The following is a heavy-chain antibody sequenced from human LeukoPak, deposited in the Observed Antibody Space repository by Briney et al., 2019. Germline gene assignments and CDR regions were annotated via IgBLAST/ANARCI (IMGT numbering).Heavy chain of an antibody. CDR3: AKGLTYYYDSSGYWDY. CDR2: ISSSGSTI. D-gene: IGHD3-22*01. CDR1: GFTFSDYY. V-gene: IGHV3-11*01. J-gene: IGHJ4*02. Sequence: GGSLRLSCAASGFTFSDYYMTWIRQAPGKGLEWVSYISSSGSTIYYADSVKGRFTISRDNAKKSLYLQMNSLRAEDTAVYYCAKGLTYYYDSSGYWDYWGQGTLVTVSS.